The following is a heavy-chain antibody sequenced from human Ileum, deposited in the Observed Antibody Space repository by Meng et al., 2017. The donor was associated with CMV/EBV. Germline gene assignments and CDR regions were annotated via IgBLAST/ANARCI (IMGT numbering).Heavy chain of an antibody. D-gene: IGHD3-3*01. J-gene: IGHJ4*02. CDR1: GFTSGDSA. V-gene: IGHV3-49*04. CDR2: VRSKAYGGTT. Sequence: GGSLRLSCTASGFTSGDSAMTWVRQAPGKGLEWVGFVRSKAYGGTTDYAASVKGRFTISRDDSKGIAYLQMNSLKTEDTAVYYCTLRGEALFDYWGQGTLVIVSS. CDR3: TLRGEALFDY.